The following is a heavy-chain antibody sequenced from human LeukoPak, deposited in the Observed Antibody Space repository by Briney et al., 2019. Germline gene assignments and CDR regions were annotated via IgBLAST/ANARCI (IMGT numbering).Heavy chain of an antibody. Sequence: GESLKISCKGSGYSFTNYWIAWVRQMPGKGLEWMGIIYPDDSDTKYSPSFQGQVTISADKSISTAYLQWSSLKASDTAMYYCARRSYSSSWNDWGQGTLVTVSS. CDR2: IYPDDSDT. CDR3: ARRSYSSSWND. CDR1: GYSFTNYW. J-gene: IGHJ4*02. V-gene: IGHV5-51*01. D-gene: IGHD6-13*01.